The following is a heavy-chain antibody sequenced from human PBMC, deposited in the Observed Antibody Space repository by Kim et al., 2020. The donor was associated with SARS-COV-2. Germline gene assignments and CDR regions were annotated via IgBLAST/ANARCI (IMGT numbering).Heavy chain of an antibody. V-gene: IGHV3-30*03. CDR3: AQLGGVRGVTGDY. CDR2: ISYDGSNK. Sequence: GGSLRLSCAASGFTFSSYGMHWVRQAPGKGLEWVAVISYDGSNKYYADSVKGRFTISRDNSKNTLYLQMNSLRAEDTAVYYCAQLGGVRGVTGDYWGQGTLVPSPQ. D-gene: IGHD3-10*01. J-gene: IGHJ4*02. CDR1: GFTFSSYG.